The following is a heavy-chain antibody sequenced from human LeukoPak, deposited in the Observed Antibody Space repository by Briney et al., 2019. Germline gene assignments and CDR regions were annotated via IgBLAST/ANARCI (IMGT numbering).Heavy chain of an antibody. CDR1: GFTFSGSA. CDR3: TRSTSVAGDY. CDR2: IRSKANSYAT. V-gene: IGHV3-73*01. Sequence: PGGSLRLSCAASGFTFSGSAMHWVRQASGKGLEWVGRIRSKANSYATAYAASVKGRFTISRDDSKNTAYLQMNSLKTEDTAVYYCTRSTSVAGDYWGQGTLVTVSS. J-gene: IGHJ4*02. D-gene: IGHD6-19*01.